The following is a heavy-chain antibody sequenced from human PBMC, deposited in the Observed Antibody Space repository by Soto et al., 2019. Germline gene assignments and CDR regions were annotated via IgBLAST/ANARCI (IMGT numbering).Heavy chain of an antibody. CDR2: VSPPFRTS. V-gene: IGHV1-69*01. J-gene: IGHJ6*02. Sequence: QVQLVQSGAEVKKPGSSVKVSCKTSGVSFNNNGIGWVRQAPGHGLEWMGGVSPPFRTSNYARKFQGRISITADASTGTVNMELSSLTSEDTAQYYCARVLYYGSGSYSPYGMDVWGQRTTVTVSS. CDR3: ARVLYYGSGSYSPYGMDV. D-gene: IGHD3-10*01. CDR1: GVSFNNNG.